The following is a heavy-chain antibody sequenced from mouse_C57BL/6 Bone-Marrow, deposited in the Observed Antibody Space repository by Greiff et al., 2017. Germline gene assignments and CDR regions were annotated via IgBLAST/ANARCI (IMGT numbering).Heavy chain of an antibody. CDR3: ARDRGSSYPYWYFDV. CDR1: GFTFSDYY. J-gene: IGHJ1*03. V-gene: IGHV5-16*01. Sequence: EVNVVESEGGLVQPGSSMKLSCTASGFTFSDYYMAWVRQVPEKGLEWVANINYDGSSTYYLDSLKSRFIISRDNAKNILYLQMSSLKSEDTATYYCARDRGSSYPYWYFDVWGTGTTVTVSS. CDR2: INYDGSST. D-gene: IGHD1-1*01.